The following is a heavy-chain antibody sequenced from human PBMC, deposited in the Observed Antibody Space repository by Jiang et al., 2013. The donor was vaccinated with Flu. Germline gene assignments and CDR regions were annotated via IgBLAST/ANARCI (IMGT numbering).Heavy chain of an antibody. CDR3: ARETATFGSYYSDY. Sequence: PGGSLRLSCAASGFTFSSYWMQWVRQAPGEGLVWVSRITTDGNSTIYADSVKGRLTISRDNAKNTLYLQMNSLRVEDTAVYYCARETATFGSYYSDYWGQGTLVTVSS. D-gene: IGHD3-10*01. V-gene: IGHV3-74*01. CDR2: ITTDGNST. J-gene: IGHJ4*02. CDR1: GFTFSSYW.